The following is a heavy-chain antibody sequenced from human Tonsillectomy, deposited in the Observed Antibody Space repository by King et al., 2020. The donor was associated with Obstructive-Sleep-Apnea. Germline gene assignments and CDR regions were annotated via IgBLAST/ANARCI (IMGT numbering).Heavy chain of an antibody. CDR2: IDTNTGNP. J-gene: IGHJ5*02. CDR1: GYNLSTYV. Sequence: QLVQSGSELRKPGASVKVSCKASGYNLSTYVMNWVRQAPGQGLEWMGWIDTNTGNPTYAQGFTRRFVFSLDTSVSTAYLQICSLRTEDTAVYYCARGRSWFDPWGQGTLVTVSS. CDR3: ARGRSWFDP. V-gene: IGHV7-4-1*01.